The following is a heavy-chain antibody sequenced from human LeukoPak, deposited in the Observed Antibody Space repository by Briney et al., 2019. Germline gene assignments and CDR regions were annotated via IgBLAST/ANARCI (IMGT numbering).Heavy chain of an antibody. CDR2: IIPIFGTA. CDR1: GGTFSSYA. V-gene: IGHV1-69*13. Sequence: SVKVSCKASGGTFSSYAISWLRQAPGQGLEWMGGIIPIFGTANYAQKFQGRVTITADESTSTAYMELSSLRSEDTAVYYCARDCSSTSCHNAFDIWGQGTMVTVSS. D-gene: IGHD2-2*02. CDR3: ARDCSSTSCHNAFDI. J-gene: IGHJ3*02.